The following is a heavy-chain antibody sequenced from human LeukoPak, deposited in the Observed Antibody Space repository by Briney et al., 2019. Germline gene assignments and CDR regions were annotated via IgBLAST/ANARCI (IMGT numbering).Heavy chain of an antibody. Sequence: PGGSLRLSCSASGFTFSNYTMHWVRQAPGKGLEYVSSISSNGGSTYSADSVKGRFTISRDNSKNTLYLQMSSLRAEDTAVYYCVKDMYRIAAPVPGAWGQGTLVTVSS. CDR2: ISSNGGST. J-gene: IGHJ5*02. CDR1: GFTFSNYT. D-gene: IGHD6-13*01. V-gene: IGHV3-64D*09. CDR3: VKDMYRIAAPVPGA.